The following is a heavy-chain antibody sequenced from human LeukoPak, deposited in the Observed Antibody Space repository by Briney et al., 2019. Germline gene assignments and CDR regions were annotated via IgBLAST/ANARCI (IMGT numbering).Heavy chain of an antibody. CDR1: GYTFTGYY. Sequence: ASVKVSCKASGYTFTGYYMHWMRQAPGQGLEWMGWINPNSGGTNYAQKFRGRVTMTRDTSISTAYMELSRLSSDDTAVYYCARGTAAGVSSPNYWGQGTLVTVSS. D-gene: IGHD6-25*01. CDR2: INPNSGGT. J-gene: IGHJ4*02. CDR3: ARGTAAGVSSPNY. V-gene: IGHV1-2*02.